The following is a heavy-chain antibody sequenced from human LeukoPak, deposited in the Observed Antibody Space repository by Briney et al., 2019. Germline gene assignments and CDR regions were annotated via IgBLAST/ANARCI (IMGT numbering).Heavy chain of an antibody. V-gene: IGHV3-23*01. CDR1: GFTFKNYG. CDR2: ISGTGANT. CDR3: ARDQYCRSPGCQGSGYFDY. Sequence: GGSLRLSCAASGFTFKNYGMSWVRQAPGKGLEWVSDISGTGANTYYADSVKGRFTISRDNSKNTLYLQMNSLRGEDTAVYSCARDQYCRSPGCQGSGYFDYWGQGTLVTVSS. D-gene: IGHD2-2*01. J-gene: IGHJ4*02.